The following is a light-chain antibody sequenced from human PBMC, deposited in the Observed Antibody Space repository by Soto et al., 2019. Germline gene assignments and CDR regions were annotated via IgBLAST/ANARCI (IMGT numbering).Light chain of an antibody. Sequence: IVLTQSQGTLSLSPVERSTLSCTASQSVSSNHLAWYQQKPGQAPRLLIYGGSSRATGIPVRFSGSGSETDFTLTITRLEPEDFAVYYCQQYSRSRTFGQGTKVDIK. J-gene: IGKJ1*01. CDR2: GGS. CDR1: QSVSSNH. CDR3: QQYSRSRT. V-gene: IGKV3-20*01.